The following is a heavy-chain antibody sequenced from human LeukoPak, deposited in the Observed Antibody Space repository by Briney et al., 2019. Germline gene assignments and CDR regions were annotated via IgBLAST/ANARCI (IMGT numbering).Heavy chain of an antibody. CDR1: GFTFSSYS. J-gene: IGHJ3*02. Sequence: PGGSLRLSCAASGFTFSSYSMSWVRQAPGKGLEWVSSISSSSSYIYYADSVKGRFTISRDNSKNSLYLQMNSLRAEDTAVYYCARDVTMIVVVTHAFDIWGQGTMVTVSS. CDR3: ARDVTMIVVVTHAFDI. CDR2: ISSSSSYI. V-gene: IGHV3-21*01. D-gene: IGHD3-22*01.